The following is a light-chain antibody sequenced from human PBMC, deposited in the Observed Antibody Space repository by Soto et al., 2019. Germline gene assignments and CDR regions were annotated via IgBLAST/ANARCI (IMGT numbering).Light chain of an antibody. J-gene: IGKJ5*01. Sequence: EIVLTQSPGTLSLSPGERATLSCRASQSVRDRYLAWYQQKPGQAPSLLIYDTSTRATGVPARFSGSGSGTEFALTISSLQSEDFAVYYCQQYNNWPPITFGQGTRLEIK. CDR1: QSVRDRY. CDR3: QQYNNWPPIT. CDR2: DTS. V-gene: IGKV3D-15*01.